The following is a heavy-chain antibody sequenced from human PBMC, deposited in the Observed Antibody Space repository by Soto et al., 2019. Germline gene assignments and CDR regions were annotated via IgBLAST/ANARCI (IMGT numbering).Heavy chain of an antibody. CDR3: AREVYSLTIFGVATNYYYGMDV. D-gene: IGHD3-3*01. Sequence: ASVKVSCKASGYTFTSYGISWVRHAPGQGLEWMGWISAYNGNTNYAQKLQGRVTMTTDTSTSTAYMELRSLRSDDTAVYYCAREVYSLTIFGVATNYYYGMDVWGQGTTVTVSS. J-gene: IGHJ6*02. V-gene: IGHV1-18*01. CDR1: GYTFTSYG. CDR2: ISAYNGNT.